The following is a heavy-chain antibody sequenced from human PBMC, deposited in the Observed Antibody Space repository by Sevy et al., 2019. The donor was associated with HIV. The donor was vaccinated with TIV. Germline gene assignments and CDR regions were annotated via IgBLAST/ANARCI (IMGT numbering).Heavy chain of an antibody. D-gene: IGHD6-19*01. Sequence: GGCLRLSCAASGFTFSSHAMHWVRQAPGKGLEWVALISYDGVIKYYAESVKGRFTISRDNSKNTLYLQINSLRADDAAVYYCAREAGYSTGWSPGNYWGQGTLVTVSS. CDR2: ISYDGVIK. V-gene: IGHV3-30*01. CDR3: AREAGYSTGWSPGNY. CDR1: GFTFSSHA. J-gene: IGHJ4*02.